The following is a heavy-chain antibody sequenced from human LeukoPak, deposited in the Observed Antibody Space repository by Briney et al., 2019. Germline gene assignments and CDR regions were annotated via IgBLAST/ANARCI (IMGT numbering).Heavy chain of an antibody. Sequence: GGSLRLSCVASGFTFSNYWMHWVRQPPGKGLEWVSGISWNSGNIGYADSVKGRFTISRDNAKNSLFLQMNSLRAEDTALYYCAKDYCSSTTCYYNYWGQGTLVTVSS. D-gene: IGHD2-2*01. CDR1: GFTFSNYW. V-gene: IGHV3-9*01. J-gene: IGHJ4*02. CDR2: ISWNSGNI. CDR3: AKDYCSSTTCYYNY.